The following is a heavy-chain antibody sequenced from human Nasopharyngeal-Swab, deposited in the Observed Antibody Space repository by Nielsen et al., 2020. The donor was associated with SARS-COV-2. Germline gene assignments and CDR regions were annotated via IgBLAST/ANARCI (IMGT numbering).Heavy chain of an antibody. CDR1: GGSTSSSSYY. V-gene: IGHV4-39*01. Sequence: GSLRLSCTVSGGSTSSSSYYWGWIRQPPGKGLEWIGSIYYSGSTYYNPSLKSRVTISVDTSKNQFSLKLSSVTAADTAVYYCARGGYSYGFDYWGQGTLVTVSS. D-gene: IGHD5-18*01. CDR3: ARGGYSYGFDY. J-gene: IGHJ4*02. CDR2: IYYSGST.